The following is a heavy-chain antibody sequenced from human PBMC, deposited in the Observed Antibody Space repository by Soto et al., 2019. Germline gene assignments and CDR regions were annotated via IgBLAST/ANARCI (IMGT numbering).Heavy chain of an antibody. V-gene: IGHV3-21*01. CDR3: ARPPGGHYDYVWGSYPLDY. CDR1: GFTFSSYS. J-gene: IGHJ4*02. Sequence: GGSLRLSCAASGFTFSSYSMNWVRQAPGKGLEWVSSISSSSSYIYYADSVKGRFTISRDNAKNSLYLQMNSLGAEDTAVYYCARPPGGHYDYVWGSYPLDYWGQGTLVTVSS. D-gene: IGHD3-16*01. CDR2: ISSSSSYI.